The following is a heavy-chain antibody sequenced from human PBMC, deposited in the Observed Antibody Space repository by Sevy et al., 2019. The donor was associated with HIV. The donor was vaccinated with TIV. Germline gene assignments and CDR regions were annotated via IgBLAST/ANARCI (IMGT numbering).Heavy chain of an antibody. CDR2: INPKNGAT. J-gene: IGHJ6*02. Sequence: ASVKVSCKSPGYTFIDYYMHWVRQAPGQGLEWVGWINPKNGATDYSQKFQGRVTMTRDTSLSTAYMELRSLRSDDTAVYYCTRVRVLAVAGPNSYYHDGMDVWGQGTTVTVSS. CDR1: GYTFIDYY. V-gene: IGHV1-2*02. CDR3: TRVRVLAVAGPNSYYHDGMDV. D-gene: IGHD6-19*01.